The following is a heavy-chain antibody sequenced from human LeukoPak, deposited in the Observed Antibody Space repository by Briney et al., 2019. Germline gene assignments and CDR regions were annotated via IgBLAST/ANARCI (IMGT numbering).Heavy chain of an antibody. CDR2: INYGGDT. CDR1: GGSFSGYD. V-gene: IGHV4-34*01. Sequence: SETLSLTCGVDGGSFSGYDWSWVRQPPGKGLEWIGEINYGGDTNYNPSLKSRVTISVDTSKHQFSLKVRSVTAADTAVYYCARGLGWKVTPMGLFYMDVWGEGATVTVSS. D-gene: IGHD6-19*01. CDR3: ARGLGWKVTPMGLFYMDV. J-gene: IGHJ6*03.